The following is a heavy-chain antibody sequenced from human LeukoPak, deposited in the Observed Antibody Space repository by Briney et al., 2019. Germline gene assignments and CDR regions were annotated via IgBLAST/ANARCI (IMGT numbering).Heavy chain of an antibody. D-gene: IGHD3-10*01. V-gene: IGHV3-74*01. CDR2: INSDGSST. CDR1: GFTFSSYY. Sequence: GGSLRLSCAASGFTFSSYYMHWVRHAPGKGLVWVSRINSDGSSTSYADAVKRRFTISRDNAKNTLYLQMSSLRAEDTAVYYCARDILLWFGEYYGMDVWGQGTTVTVSS. CDR3: ARDILLWFGEYYGMDV. J-gene: IGHJ6*02.